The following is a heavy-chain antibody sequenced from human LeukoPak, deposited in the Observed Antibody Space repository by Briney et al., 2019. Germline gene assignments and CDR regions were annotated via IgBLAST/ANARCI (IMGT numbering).Heavy chain of an antibody. CDR2: INPNSGGT. CDR1: GYTFTGYY. V-gene: IGHV1-2*02. D-gene: IGHD2-15*01. Sequence: ASVKVSYKASGYTFTGYYMHWVRQAPGQGLEWMGWINPNSGGTNYAQKFQGRVTMTRDPSISTAYMELSRLRSDDTAVYYCARVRPYCSGGSCWGGGWFDPWGQGTLVTVSS. J-gene: IGHJ5*02. CDR3: ARVRPYCSGGSCWGGGWFDP.